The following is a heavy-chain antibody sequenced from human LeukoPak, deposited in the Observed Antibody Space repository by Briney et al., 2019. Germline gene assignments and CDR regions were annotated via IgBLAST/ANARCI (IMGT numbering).Heavy chain of an antibody. CDR1: GFTFSSYA. D-gene: IGHD3-3*01. Sequence: PGGSLRLSCAASGFTFSSYAMSWVRQAPGKGLEWVSAISGSGGSTYYADSVKGRFTISRDNSKNTLYLQMNSLRAEDTAVYYCARDRGDYDFWSGYFPNNWFDPWGQGTLVTVSS. J-gene: IGHJ5*02. V-gene: IGHV3-23*01. CDR2: ISGSGGST. CDR3: ARDRGDYDFWSGYFPNNWFDP.